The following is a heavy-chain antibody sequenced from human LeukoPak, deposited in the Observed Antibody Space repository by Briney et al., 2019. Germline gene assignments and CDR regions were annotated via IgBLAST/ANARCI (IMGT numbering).Heavy chain of an antibody. CDR3: ARDDYG. CDR1: GFTFSSYS. V-gene: IGHV3-21*01. J-gene: IGHJ4*02. Sequence: GGSLRLSCAASGFTFSSYSMNWVRQAPGKGLEWVSSISSSSSYTYYADSVKGRFTISRDNAKNSLYLQMNSLRAEDTAVYYCARDDYGGGQGTLVTVSS. CDR2: ISSSSSYT. D-gene: IGHD4-17*01.